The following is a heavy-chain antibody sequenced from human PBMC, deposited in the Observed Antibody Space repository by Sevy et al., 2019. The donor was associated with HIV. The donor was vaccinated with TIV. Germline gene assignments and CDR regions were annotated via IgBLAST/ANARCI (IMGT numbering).Heavy chain of an antibody. Sequence: GGSLRLSCAASRFTFSSYAMHWVRQAPGKGLEWVAIISYDGNNKYYADSVKGRFTISRDNSKNTLDLQMNSLRAEDTAVYYCAREDRDDSPFDIWGQRTMVTVSS. J-gene: IGHJ3*02. CDR3: AREDRDDSPFDI. D-gene: IGHD3-22*01. CDR2: ISYDGNNK. CDR1: RFTFSSYA. V-gene: IGHV3-30-3*01.